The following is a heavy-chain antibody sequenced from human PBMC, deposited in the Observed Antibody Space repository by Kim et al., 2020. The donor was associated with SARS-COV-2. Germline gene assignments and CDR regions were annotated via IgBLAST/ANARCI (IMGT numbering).Heavy chain of an antibody. CDR3: AKEEDILTGYSNDY. V-gene: IGHV3-30*02. D-gene: IGHD3-9*01. J-gene: IGHJ4*02. Sequence: ADSVKGRFTISRDNSKNTLYLQMNSLRAEDTAVYYCAKEEDILTGYSNDYWGQGTLVTVSS.